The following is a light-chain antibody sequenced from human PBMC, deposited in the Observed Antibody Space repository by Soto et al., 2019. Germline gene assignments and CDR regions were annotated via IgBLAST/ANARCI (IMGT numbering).Light chain of an antibody. V-gene: IGLV2-14*01. Sequence: YVLTQPASVSGSPGQSIAISCTGTSSDIGGHNSVSWYQQHPGKAPKLMIYNVSNRPSGVSNRFSGSKSGNTASLTISGLLAEDEADYYCTSFTSASTYVFGAGTXVTVL. CDR2: NVS. J-gene: IGLJ1*01. CDR3: TSFTSASTYV. CDR1: SSDIGGHNS.